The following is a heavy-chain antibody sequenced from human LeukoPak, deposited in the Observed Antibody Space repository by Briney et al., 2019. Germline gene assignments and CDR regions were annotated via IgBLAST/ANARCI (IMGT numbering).Heavy chain of an antibody. CDR1: GYTFYYYG. Sequence: ASVKVSCKASGYTFYYYGISWVRQAPGQGLEWMGWVSAYNGNTNYAQKLQGRVTMTTDTSTSTAYMELSSLRSEDMAVYYCARVTYSSGWSFDYWGQGTLVTVSS. V-gene: IGHV1-18*03. CDR2: VSAYNGNT. CDR3: ARVTYSSGWSFDY. D-gene: IGHD6-19*01. J-gene: IGHJ4*02.